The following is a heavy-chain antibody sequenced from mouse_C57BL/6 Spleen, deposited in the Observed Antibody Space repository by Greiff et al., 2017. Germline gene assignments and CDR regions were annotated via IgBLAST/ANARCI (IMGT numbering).Heavy chain of an antibody. D-gene: IGHD1-1*01. Sequence: EVQLQASGAELVKPGASVKLSCTASGFNIKDYYMHWVKQRTEQGLEWIGRIDPEDGETKYAPKFQGKATITADTSSNTAYLQISSLTSEDTAVYYCARWYYGSREDAMDYWGQGTSVTVSS. CDR3: ARWYYGSREDAMDY. CDR1: GFNIKDYY. CDR2: IDPEDGET. V-gene: IGHV14-2*01. J-gene: IGHJ4*01.